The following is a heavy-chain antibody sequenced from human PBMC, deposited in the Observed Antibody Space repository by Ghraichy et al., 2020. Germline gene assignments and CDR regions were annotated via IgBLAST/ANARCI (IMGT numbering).Heavy chain of an antibody. CDR2: IYYSGRT. CDR3: ARQMEPSYYYAMDV. Sequence: SETLSLTCTVSGGSISTYYWSWIRQPPGKGLEWIGYIYYSGRTNYNPSLKSRVTISEDTTKNQFSLKLTSVTAADTAVYYCARQMEPSYYYAMDVWGQGTTVTVSS. J-gene: IGHJ6*02. D-gene: IGHD1-26*01. V-gene: IGHV4-59*08. CDR1: GGSISTYY.